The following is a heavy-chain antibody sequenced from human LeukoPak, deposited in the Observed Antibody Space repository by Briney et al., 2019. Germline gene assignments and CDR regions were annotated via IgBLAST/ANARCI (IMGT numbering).Heavy chain of an antibody. Sequence: GGSLRLSCAASGFTVSSNYMSWVRQAPGKGLEWVSVIYSGGSAYYADSVKGRFTISRDNSKNTLYLQMNSLRAEDTAVYYCATTVTTWGVFDYWGQGTLVTVSS. CDR3: ATTVTTWGVFDY. V-gene: IGHV3-53*01. CDR1: GFTVSSNY. J-gene: IGHJ4*02. D-gene: IGHD4-17*01. CDR2: IYSGGSA.